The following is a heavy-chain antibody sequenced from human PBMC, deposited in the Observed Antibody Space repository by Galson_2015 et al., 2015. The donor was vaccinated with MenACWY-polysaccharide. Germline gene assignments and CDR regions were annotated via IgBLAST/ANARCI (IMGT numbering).Heavy chain of an antibody. J-gene: IGHJ4*02. D-gene: IGHD5-24*01. Sequence: SLRLSCAASGFTFSSHWMNWVRQPPGKGLEWVALIRGDGTEKHYVDSVKGRFTISRDNAKNSVYPQMKSLRAEDTAVCYCVRGAGWLLDSWGQGTLVTVSS. CDR3: VRGAGWLLDS. CDR2: IRGDGTEK. CDR1: GFTFSSHW. V-gene: IGHV3-7*01.